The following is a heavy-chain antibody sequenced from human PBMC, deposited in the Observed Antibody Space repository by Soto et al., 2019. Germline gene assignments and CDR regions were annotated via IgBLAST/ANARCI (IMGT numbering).Heavy chain of an antibody. J-gene: IGHJ6*03. V-gene: IGHV3-74*01. D-gene: IGHD3-3*01. CDR3: ATDRGRVTNSGVVSNANHMGV. CDR2: LDPEGGST. CDR1: GFTFRTYW. Sequence: EVQLVESGGALVQPGGSLRLSCAAPGFTFRTYWMYWVRQAPGKGLVWVSRLDPEGGSTIYADSMKGRFTIASDTARNTLYLQMKHLRGEDTSVYYWATDRGRVTNSGVVSNANHMGVWSKGTTVTVSS.